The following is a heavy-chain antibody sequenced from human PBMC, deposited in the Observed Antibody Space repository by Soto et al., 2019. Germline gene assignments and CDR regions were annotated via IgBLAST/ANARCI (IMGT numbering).Heavy chain of an antibody. CDR2: ISGSGGST. CDR3: VKDPRPPPGGDAFDI. Sequence: GGSLRLSCAASGFTFSSYAMSWVRQAPGKGLEWVSAISGSGGSTYYADSVKGRFTISRDNSKNTLYLQMSSLRAEDTAVYYCVKDPRPPPGGDAFDIWGQGTMVTVSS. D-gene: IGHD1-26*01. CDR1: GFTFSSYA. V-gene: IGHV3-23*01. J-gene: IGHJ3*02.